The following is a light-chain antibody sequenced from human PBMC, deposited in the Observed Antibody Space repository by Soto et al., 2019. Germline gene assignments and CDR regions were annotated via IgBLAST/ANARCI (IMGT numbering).Light chain of an antibody. CDR3: CSYAGSSTYV. J-gene: IGLJ1*01. CDR2: EGS. Sequence: QSVLTQPASVSGSPGQSITISCTGTSSDVGSCNLVSWYQQHAGKAPKLMIYEGSKRPSGVSNRFSCSKSGNTASLTISGLQAEDEADYYCCSYAGSSTYVFGTGTKVTVL. V-gene: IGLV2-23*01. CDR1: SSDVGSCNL.